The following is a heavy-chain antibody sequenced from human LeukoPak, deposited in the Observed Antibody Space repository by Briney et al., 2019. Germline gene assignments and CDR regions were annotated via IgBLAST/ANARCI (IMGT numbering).Heavy chain of an antibody. CDR2: IGGTGGDT. D-gene: IGHD3-3*01. Sequence: GRSLRLSCAASGVTFSSYAMTWVRLAPGKGLEWVSAIGGTGGDTYYADSVKGRFTISRDNPKNTLYLQMNRLRAEDTAVYYCAMDGDFRSAFNWFDPWGQGTLVTVSS. J-gene: IGHJ5*02. CDR3: AMDGDFRSAFNWFDP. CDR1: GVTFSSYA. V-gene: IGHV3-23*01.